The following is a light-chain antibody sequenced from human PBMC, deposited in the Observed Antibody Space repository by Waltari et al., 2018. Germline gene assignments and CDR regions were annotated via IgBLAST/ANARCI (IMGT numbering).Light chain of an antibody. CDR2: DVT. V-gene: IGLV2-14*03. Sequence: QSALTQPASVSGSPGQSITISCTGIGSAIDGSDFVSRYQHHPGKAPQAIIYDVTTRPPVISERFSAPKSANTASLTISGLQHEDGGDYYCTSQTVDGAVLLGGGTQVTVL. CDR3: TSQTVDGAVL. J-gene: IGLJ3*02. CDR1: GSAIDGSDF.